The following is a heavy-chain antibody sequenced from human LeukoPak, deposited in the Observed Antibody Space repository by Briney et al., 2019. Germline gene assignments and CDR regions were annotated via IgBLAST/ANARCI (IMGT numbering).Heavy chain of an antibody. D-gene: IGHD5-12*01. V-gene: IGHV1-46*03. Sequence: ASVKVSCKASGYTFTSYDMHWVRQAPGQGLEWMGIINPSGGSTSYAQKFQGRVTITADKSTSTAYMELSRLRSEDTAVCDCAHSFETVATIRYRYYMDLCGKGTTVTVSS. J-gene: IGHJ6*03. CDR3: AHSFETVATIRYRYYMDL. CDR2: INPSGGST. CDR1: GYTFTSYD.